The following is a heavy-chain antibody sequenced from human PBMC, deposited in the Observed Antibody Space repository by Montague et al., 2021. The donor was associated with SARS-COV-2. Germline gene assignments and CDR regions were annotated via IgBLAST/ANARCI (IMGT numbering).Heavy chain of an antibody. CDR1: GDSIDNNRYY. D-gene: IGHD4-23*01. CDR2: AYRNGKT. CDR3: ARITVITPRYFDS. V-gene: IGHV4-61*02. Sequence: TLSLTRSVSGDSIDNNRYYWSWIRQPAGQGLEWIGRAYRNGKTNYNPALKSRVSIVLDTPKNHFSLSLESVTAADTAVYYCARITVITPRYFDSWGQGSLVTVAS. J-gene: IGHJ4*02.